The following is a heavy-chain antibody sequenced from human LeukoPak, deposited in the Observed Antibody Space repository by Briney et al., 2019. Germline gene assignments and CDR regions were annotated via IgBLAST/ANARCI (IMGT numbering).Heavy chain of an antibody. Sequence: SETLSLTCTVSGGSISSSSYYWGWIRQPPGKGLVWIGSIYYSGSTYYNPSLKSRVTISVDTSKNQFSLKLSSVTAADPAVYYWARHDPYSGNHFGYWGQGTLVTVSS. CDR1: GGSISSSSYY. J-gene: IGHJ4*02. V-gene: IGHV4-39*01. CDR3: ARHDPYSGNHFGY. CDR2: IYYSGST. D-gene: IGHD1-26*01.